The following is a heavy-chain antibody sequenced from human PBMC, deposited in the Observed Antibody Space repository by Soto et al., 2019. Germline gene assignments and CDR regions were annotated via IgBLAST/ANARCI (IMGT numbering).Heavy chain of an antibody. CDR2: ISGTSDYI. D-gene: IGHD3-10*01. CDR1: GFTFRSSS. J-gene: IGHJ4*02. V-gene: IGHV3-21*01. Sequence: PGGSLRLSCVASGFTFRSSSMNWVRQAPGKGLEWVSSISGTSDYIDYADSVRGRFTVSRDNVKNSLYLQMDSLRVEDTALYFCVRDPSYYGSGSYSYFDLWGQGTQVTLSS. CDR3: VRDPSYYGSGSYSYFDL.